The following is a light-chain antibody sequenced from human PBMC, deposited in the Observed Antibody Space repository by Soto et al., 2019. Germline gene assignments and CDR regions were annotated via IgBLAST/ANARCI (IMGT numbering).Light chain of an antibody. J-gene: IGKJ4*01. CDR1: QSVSSC. CDR2: DAS. Sequence: EIVLTQSPATLSLSPGARATLSCRASQSVSSCLAWYQQKPGQAPRLLIYDASNRATGIPARFSGIVYGTDGTITVSNLESEDCEVYDCQQCSNWPLTFGGGTKVDIK. CDR3: QQCSNWPLT. V-gene: IGKV3-11*01.